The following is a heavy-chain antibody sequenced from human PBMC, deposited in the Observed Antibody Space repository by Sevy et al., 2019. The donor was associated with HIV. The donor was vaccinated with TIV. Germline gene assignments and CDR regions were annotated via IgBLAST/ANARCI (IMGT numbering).Heavy chain of an antibody. Sequence: GGSLRLSCAASGFTLSPYSMEWVRQAPGKGLEWVSHISSSSNIIYYADSVKGRFTVSRDKAKNSQYLRMDSLRDEDTAVYYCARDAMRVGNSNYYYGMDVWGQGTTVTVSS. CDR2: ISSSSNII. D-gene: IGHD2-2*01. CDR3: ARDAMRVGNSNYYYGMDV. CDR1: GFTLSPYS. J-gene: IGHJ6*02. V-gene: IGHV3-48*02.